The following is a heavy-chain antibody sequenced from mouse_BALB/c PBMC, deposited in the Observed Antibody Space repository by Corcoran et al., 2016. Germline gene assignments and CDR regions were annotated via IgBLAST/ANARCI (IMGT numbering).Heavy chain of an antibody. CDR3: AITTVVATFAY. Sequence: QIQCVQSGPELKKPGETVKISGKASGYTFTNYGMNWVKQAPGKGLKWMGWINTYTGEPTYADDLKGRFAFSLETSASTAYLQINNLKNEDTATYFCAITTVVATFAYWGQGTLVTVSA. D-gene: IGHD1-1*01. J-gene: IGHJ3*01. V-gene: IGHV9-3-1*01. CDR1: GYTFTNYG. CDR2: INTYTGEP.